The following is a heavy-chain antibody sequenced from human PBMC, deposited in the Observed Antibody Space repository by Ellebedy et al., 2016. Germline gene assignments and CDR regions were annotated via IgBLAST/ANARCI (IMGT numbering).Heavy chain of an antibody. D-gene: IGHD2-21*01. CDR1: GFTFSIYG. CDR3: ARAGYCDDDLCNTPDC. Sequence: GESLKISCAASGFTFSIYGMHWVRQAPGKGLEWVAVIWYDGTNKYYADSVKGRFTISRDNSKNTLYLQMNSLRAEDTAVYYCARAGYCDDDLCNTPDCWGQGTLVTVSS. J-gene: IGHJ4*02. V-gene: IGHV3-33*08. CDR2: IWYDGTNK.